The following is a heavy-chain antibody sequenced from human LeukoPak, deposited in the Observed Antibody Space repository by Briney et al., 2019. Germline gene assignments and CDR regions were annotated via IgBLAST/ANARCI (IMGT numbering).Heavy chain of an antibody. V-gene: IGHV4-59*01. CDR2: IYYSGST. J-gene: IGHJ4*02. CDR3: ARGVRYGSGSYQRGFDY. CDR1: GGSISSYY. D-gene: IGHD3-10*01. Sequence: SETLSLTCTVSGGSISSYYWSWIRQPPGKGLEWIGYIYYSGSTNYNPSLKSRVTISVDTSKNQFSLKLSSVTAADTAVYYCARGVRYGSGSYQRGFDYWGQGTLVTVSS.